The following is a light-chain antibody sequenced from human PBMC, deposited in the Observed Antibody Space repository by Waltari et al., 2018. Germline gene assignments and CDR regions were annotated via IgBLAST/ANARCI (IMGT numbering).Light chain of an antibody. CDR2: KGS. CDR1: KSLVYSDGNTY. V-gene: IGKV2-30*01. Sequence: DVVMSQSPLSLPVTLGQPASISCRSRKSLVYSDGNTYLSWFQQRPGQSPRRLISKGSNRDTGVPERFSGSGSGTNFTLKISRMEAEDVGVYYCMQGTYWPGTFGQGTKVEIK. CDR3: MQGTYWPGT. J-gene: IGKJ1*01.